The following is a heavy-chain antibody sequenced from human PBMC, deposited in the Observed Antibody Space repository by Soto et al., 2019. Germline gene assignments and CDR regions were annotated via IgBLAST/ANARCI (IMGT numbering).Heavy chain of an antibody. J-gene: IGHJ3*02. CDR2: FDPEDGET. CDR3: ATVGAAADAFDI. D-gene: IGHD3-16*01. V-gene: IGHV1-24*01. CDR1: GYTLTELS. Sequence: ASVKVSCKVSGYTLTELSMHWVRQAPGKGLEWMGGFDPEDGETIYAQKFQGRVTMAEDTSTDTAYMELSSLRSEDTAVYYCATVGAAADAFDIWGQGTMVTVS.